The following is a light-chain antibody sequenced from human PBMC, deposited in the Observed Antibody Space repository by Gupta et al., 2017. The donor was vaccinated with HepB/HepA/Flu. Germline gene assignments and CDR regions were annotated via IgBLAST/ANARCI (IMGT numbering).Light chain of an antibody. CDR3: QQYNNWLSLT. J-gene: IGKJ4*01. CDR2: DAS. CDR1: QSVSTN. V-gene: IGKV3-15*01. Sequence: EIVMTQSPATLSVSPGKRATLSCRASQSVSTNLAWYQLKPGQAPRLLIYDASTRATGIPARFSGSGSGTEFTLTISSLQSEDFALYYCQQYNNWLSLTFGGGTKVEI.